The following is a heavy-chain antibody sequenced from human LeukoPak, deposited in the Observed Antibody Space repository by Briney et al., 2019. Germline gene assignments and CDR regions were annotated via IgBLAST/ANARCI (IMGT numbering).Heavy chain of an antibody. CDR2: ISSGGST. J-gene: IGHJ3*01. CDR3: ARGSSRDGYTS. D-gene: IGHD5-24*01. Sequence: PGGSLRLSCTASGFPFIEYSMDWVRQAPGKGLEWVSSISSGGSTFYTDSVKGRFTISRDNSQNTLYLQMNSLRAEDTAVYYCARGSSRDGYTSWGQGTMVTVSS. V-gene: IGHV3-23*01. CDR1: GFPFIEYS.